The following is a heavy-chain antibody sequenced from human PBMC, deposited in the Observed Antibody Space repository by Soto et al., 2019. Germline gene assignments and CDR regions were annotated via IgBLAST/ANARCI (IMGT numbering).Heavy chain of an antibody. Sequence: GGSLRLSCAASGFTFSSYGMHWVRQAPGKGLEWVAVIWYDGSNKYYADSVKGRFTISRDNSKNTLYLQMNSLRAEDTAVYYCARRYYGSGSYYNPDFDYWGQGTLVTVSS. J-gene: IGHJ4*02. D-gene: IGHD3-10*01. CDR2: IWYDGSNK. CDR3: ARRYYGSGSYYNPDFDY. V-gene: IGHV3-33*01. CDR1: GFTFSSYG.